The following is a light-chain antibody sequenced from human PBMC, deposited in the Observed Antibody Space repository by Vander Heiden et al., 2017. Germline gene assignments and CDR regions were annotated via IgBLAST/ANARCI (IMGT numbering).Light chain of an antibody. CDR3: SSYTTSSTYV. V-gene: IGLV2-14*03. J-gene: IGLJ1*01. Sequence: QSTLTQPASVSGSPGQSITISCPRTTTSVGYNYVSWYQPHPGKVPKLIIYDVNNRPSGISNRISGSKSGNTASLTISGLQAGDEADYYCSSYTTSSTYVFGTGTKVTVL. CDR1: TTSVGYNY. CDR2: DVN.